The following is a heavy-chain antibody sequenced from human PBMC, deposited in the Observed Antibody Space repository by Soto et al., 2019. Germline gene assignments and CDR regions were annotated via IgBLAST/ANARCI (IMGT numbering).Heavy chain of an antibody. V-gene: IGHV3-23*01. D-gene: IGHD3-16*01. J-gene: IGHJ4*02. CDR3: AKELEYDYPFAY. Sequence: AGGSLRLSWAASGFTFSSYAMSWVRQAPGKGREWVSAISGSGGSTYYADSVKGRFTISRDNSKNTLYLQMNSLRAEDTAVYYCAKELEYDYPFAYRGQGTLDTVSS. CDR1: GFTFSSYA. CDR2: ISGSGGST.